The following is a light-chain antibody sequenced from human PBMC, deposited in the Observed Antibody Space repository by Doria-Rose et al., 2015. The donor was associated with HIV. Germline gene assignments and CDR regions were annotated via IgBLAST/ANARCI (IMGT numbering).Light chain of an antibody. CDR1: QSFSSTY. J-gene: IGKJ1*01. V-gene: IGKV3-20*01. Sequence: EIVLTQSPGTLSLSPGERATLSCRASQSFSSTYLAWYQQKPGQAPSLLIYDGSTRATGIPDRSSASGSGTDFTLTINRLEPEDCAPYYCHQYGTSWTFGQGTKVEI. CDR2: DGS. CDR3: HQYGTSWT.